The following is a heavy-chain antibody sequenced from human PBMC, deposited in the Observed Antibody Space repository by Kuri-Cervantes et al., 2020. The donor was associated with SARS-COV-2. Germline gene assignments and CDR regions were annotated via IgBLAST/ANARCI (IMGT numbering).Heavy chain of an antibody. Sequence: ASVKVSCKASGYTFPRYYMHWVRQAPGHGLEWTGIINPSGGSTSYAQKFQGRVTMTRDTSTSTVYMEPSSLRSEDTAVYYCAREEGSYDFWSGYYKTPFDYWGQGTLVTVSS. D-gene: IGHD3-3*01. CDR1: GYTFPRYY. V-gene: IGHV1-46*01. J-gene: IGHJ4*02. CDR3: AREEGSYDFWSGYYKTPFDY. CDR2: INPSGGST.